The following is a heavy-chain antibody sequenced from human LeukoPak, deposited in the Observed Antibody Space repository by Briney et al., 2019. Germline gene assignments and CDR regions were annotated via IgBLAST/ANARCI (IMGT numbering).Heavy chain of an antibody. V-gene: IGHV1-69*13. CDR1: GGTFSSYA. Sequence: SVKVSCKASGGTFSSYAISWVRQAPGQGLEWMGGIIPNFGTANYAQKFQGRVTITADESTSTAYMELSSLRSEDTAVYYCARGYDSSGYLPYYYYYYGMDVWGQGTTVTVSS. D-gene: IGHD3-22*01. J-gene: IGHJ6*02. CDR3: ARGYDSSGYLPYYYYYYGMDV. CDR2: IIPNFGTA.